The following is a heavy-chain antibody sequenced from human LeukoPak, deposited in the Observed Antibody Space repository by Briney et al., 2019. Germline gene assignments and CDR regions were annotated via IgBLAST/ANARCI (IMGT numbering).Heavy chain of an antibody. CDR2: IYHSGST. Sequence: PSETLSLTCAVSGYSISSGYYWGWIRQPPGKGLEWIGSIYHSGSTYYNPSLKSRVTISVDTSKNQFSLQLSSVTAADTAVYYCARQGIAAVQRDYWGQGTLVTVSS. J-gene: IGHJ4*02. V-gene: IGHV4-38-2*01. CDR1: GYSISSGYY. D-gene: IGHD6-13*01. CDR3: ARQGIAAVQRDY.